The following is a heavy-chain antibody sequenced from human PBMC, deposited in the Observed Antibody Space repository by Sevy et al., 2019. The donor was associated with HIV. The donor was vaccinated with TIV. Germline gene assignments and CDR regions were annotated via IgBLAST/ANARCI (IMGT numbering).Heavy chain of an antibody. V-gene: IGHV3-15*01. CDR3: TTDSKERGLSAVLDY. D-gene: IGHD1-1*01. Sequence: GGSLRLSCAASGFTFSNAWMSWVRQAPGKGLEWVGRIKSKTGGGTTDYAAPVKGRFSNSRDDSKIKLYMQMNSLKTEDTSIYDCTTDSKERGLSAVLDYWGQGTLVTVSS. J-gene: IGHJ4*02. CDR1: GFTFSNAW. CDR2: IKSKTGGGTT.